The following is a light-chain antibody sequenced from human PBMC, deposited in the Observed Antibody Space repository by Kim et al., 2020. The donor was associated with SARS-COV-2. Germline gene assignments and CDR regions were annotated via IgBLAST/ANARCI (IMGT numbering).Light chain of an antibody. CDR3: TSRDCNDNVV. CDR2: GKN. Sequence: VALGPTVRMPCQGDNLRSYYATWYQQTPGQAPILVIYGKNNRPSGIPARFSCSSSGNTASLTITGTPAGDGSDYYCTSRDCNDNVVFGAGTQLTVL. J-gene: IGLJ2*01. V-gene: IGLV3-19*01. CDR1: NLRSYY.